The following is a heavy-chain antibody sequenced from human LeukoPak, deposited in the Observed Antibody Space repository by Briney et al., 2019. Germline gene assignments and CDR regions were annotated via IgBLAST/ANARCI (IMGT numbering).Heavy chain of an antibody. D-gene: IGHD6-19*01. Sequence: GAXVKVSCKASGGTFSSYAISWVRQAPGQGLEWMGGIIPIFGTANYAQKLQGRVTITTDESTSTAYMELSSLRSEDTAVYYCARGSDSSGWEFDYWGQGTLVTVSS. CDR3: ARGSDSSGWEFDY. CDR2: IIPIFGTA. V-gene: IGHV1-69*05. CDR1: GGTFSSYA. J-gene: IGHJ4*02.